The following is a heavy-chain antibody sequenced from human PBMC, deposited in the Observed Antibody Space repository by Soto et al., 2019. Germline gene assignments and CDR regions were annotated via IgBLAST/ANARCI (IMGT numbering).Heavy chain of an antibody. CDR3: GKGNRYYYGMDV. CDR2: IIPIFGTA. V-gene: IGHV1-69*06. Sequence: SVKVSCKASGGTFSSYAISWVRQAPGQGLEWMGGIIPIFGTANYAQKFQGRVTITADKSTSTAYMELSSLRSEDTAVYYCGKGNRYYYGMDVWGQGTTVTVSS. CDR1: GGTFSSYA. J-gene: IGHJ6*02.